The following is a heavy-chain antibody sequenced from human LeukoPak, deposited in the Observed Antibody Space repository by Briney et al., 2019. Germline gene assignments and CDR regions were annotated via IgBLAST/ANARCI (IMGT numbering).Heavy chain of an antibody. D-gene: IGHD1-26*01. J-gene: IGHJ4*02. Sequence: GGSLRLSCAASGFTFSTYAMNWVRQAPGKGLEWVSSISSSSTYIYYVDSVKGRFTISRDNAKNSLYLQMNSLRAEDTAVYYCARDWEGAGSYFDYWGQGTLVTVSS. V-gene: IGHV3-21*01. CDR1: GFTFSTYA. CDR2: ISSSSTYI. CDR3: ARDWEGAGSYFDY.